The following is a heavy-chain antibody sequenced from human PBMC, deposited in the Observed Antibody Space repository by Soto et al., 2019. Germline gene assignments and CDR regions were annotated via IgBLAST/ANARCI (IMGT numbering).Heavy chain of an antibody. V-gene: IGHV4-34*01. CDR1: GGSFSGYY. CDR3: ARHTPALSISDH. CDR2: INHSGGT. J-gene: IGHJ4*02. D-gene: IGHD2-15*01. Sequence: PSETLSLTCAVYGGSFSGYYWSWIRQPPGKGLEWIGQINHSGGTNYNPSLKSRVTISVDTSKNQFSLKLSSVTAADTAVYYCARHTPALSISDHWGQGTLVTVSS.